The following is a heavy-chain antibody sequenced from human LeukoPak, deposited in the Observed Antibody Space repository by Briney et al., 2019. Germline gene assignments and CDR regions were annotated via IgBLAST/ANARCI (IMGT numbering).Heavy chain of an antibody. CDR1: GLTCSSYE. CDR3: AELGITMIGGV. V-gene: IGHV3-48*03. Sequence: GGSLRLSCAASGLTCSSYEMNWVRQAPGKGLEWVSYISSSGSTIYCADSVKGRFTISRDNAKNSLYLQMNSLRAEDTAVYYCAELGITMIGGVWGKGTTVTISS. CDR2: ISSSGSTI. J-gene: IGHJ6*04. D-gene: IGHD3-10*02.